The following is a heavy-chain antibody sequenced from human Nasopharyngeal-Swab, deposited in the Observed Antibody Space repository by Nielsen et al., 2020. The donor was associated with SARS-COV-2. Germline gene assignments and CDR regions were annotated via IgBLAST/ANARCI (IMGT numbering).Heavy chain of an antibody. Sequence: SLKISCTASGFTFDHYAMNWVRQAPGKGLEWVSGINWNSGSPGYADSVKGRFTISRDNAKNTLYLQMNSLRPEDTALYYCARGSSADSGWGYYWGQGTLVTVSS. D-gene: IGHD2-15*01. V-gene: IGHV3-9*01. CDR1: GFTFDHYA. CDR3: ARGSSADSGWGYY. J-gene: IGHJ4*02. CDR2: INWNSGSP.